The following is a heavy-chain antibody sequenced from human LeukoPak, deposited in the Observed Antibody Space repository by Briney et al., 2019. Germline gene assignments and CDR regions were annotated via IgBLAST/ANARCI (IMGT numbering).Heavy chain of an antibody. Sequence: GASVKVSCKASGYTFTGYYMHWVRQAPGQGLEWMGRINPNSGGTNYAQKFQGRVTMTRDTSISTAYMELSRLRSDDTAVYYCARGDYDSSGFIFDYWGQGILVTVFS. CDR1: GYTFTGYY. V-gene: IGHV1-2*06. J-gene: IGHJ4*02. D-gene: IGHD3-22*01. CDR2: INPNSGGT. CDR3: ARGDYDSSGFIFDY.